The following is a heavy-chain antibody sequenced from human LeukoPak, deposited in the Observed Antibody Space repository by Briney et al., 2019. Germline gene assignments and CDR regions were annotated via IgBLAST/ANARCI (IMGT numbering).Heavy chain of an antibody. D-gene: IGHD5-24*01. Sequence: SGTVSLTCAVSADSVSSGRYYWSWIRQPPGKGLEWIGYIYYSWSISYNPSLKSRATMSIDTSKNQFSLRLSSVTAEDTAVYYCARTYGYNLGYFDSWGQGTLVTVSS. CDR3: ARTYGYNLGYFDS. CDR2: IYYSWSI. CDR1: ADSVSSGRYY. V-gene: IGHV4-61*01. J-gene: IGHJ4*02.